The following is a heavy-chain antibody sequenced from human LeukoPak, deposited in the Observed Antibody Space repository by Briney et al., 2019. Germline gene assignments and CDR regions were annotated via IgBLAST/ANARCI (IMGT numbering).Heavy chain of an antibody. V-gene: IGHV4-38-2*02. J-gene: IGHJ4*02. CDR1: GYSISSGYC. CDR3: ARGDSSSWYLKPYYFDY. D-gene: IGHD6-13*01. Sequence: SETLSLTCTVSGYSISSGYCWGWIRQPPGKGLEWIGSIYHSGSTYYNPSLKSRVTISVDTSKNQFSLKLSSVTAADTAVYYCARGDSSSWYLKPYYFDYWGQGTLVTVSS. CDR2: IYHSGST.